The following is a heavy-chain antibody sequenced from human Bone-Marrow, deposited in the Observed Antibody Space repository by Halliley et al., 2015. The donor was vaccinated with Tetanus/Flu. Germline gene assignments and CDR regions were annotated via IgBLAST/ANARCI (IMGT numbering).Heavy chain of an antibody. J-gene: IGHJ5*02. CDR2: IDPSDSQS. V-gene: IGHV5-10-1*01. D-gene: IGHD6-19*01. CDR1: GYTFFNHW. CDR3: AKHISVSGGYWLDP. Sequence: EVQLVQSGPEVKQPGESLRISCQDSGYTFFNHWISWVRQMPGKGLEWMGRIDPSDSQSHYSPSFEGHVTLSVDKATSTAYLEWSSLKTSDTGVYFCAKHISVSGGYWLDPWGQGTLVTVSS.